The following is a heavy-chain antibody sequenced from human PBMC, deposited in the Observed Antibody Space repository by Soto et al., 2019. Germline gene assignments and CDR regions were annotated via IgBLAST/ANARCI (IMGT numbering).Heavy chain of an antibody. Sequence: SVKVSCKASGGTFSSYAISWVRQAPGQGLEWMGGIIPIFGTANYAQKFQGRVTITADESTSTAYMELSSLRSGDTAVYYCARDKKEIVLMVYAKYYYYGMDVWGQGTTVTVSS. D-gene: IGHD2-8*01. CDR3: ARDKKEIVLMVYAKYYYYGMDV. V-gene: IGHV1-69*13. CDR2: IIPIFGTA. CDR1: GGTFSSYA. J-gene: IGHJ6*02.